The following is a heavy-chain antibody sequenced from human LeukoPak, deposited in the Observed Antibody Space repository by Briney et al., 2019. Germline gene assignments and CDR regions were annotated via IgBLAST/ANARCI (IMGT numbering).Heavy chain of an antibody. CDR1: EFTSSSYD. CDR3: ARDRSNGDYAFDY. CDR2: ISSYSSYI. J-gene: IGHJ4*02. V-gene: IGHV3-21*01. D-gene: IGHD4-17*01. Sequence: NPGGSLRLSCAASEFTSSSYDMNWVRQAPGKGLEWVSSISSYSSYIYYADSVKGRFTISRDNAKNSLYLQMNSLRAEDTAVYYCARDRSNGDYAFDYWGQGALVTVSS.